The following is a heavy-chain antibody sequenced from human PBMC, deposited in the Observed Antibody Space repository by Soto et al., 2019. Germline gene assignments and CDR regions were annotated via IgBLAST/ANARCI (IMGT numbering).Heavy chain of an antibody. J-gene: IGHJ6*02. Sequence: GASVKVSCKASGYTFTSYDINWVRQATGQGLEWMGWMNPNNGNTGYAQKFQGRVTMTRNTSISTAYMELSSLRSEDTAVYYCARDYSSSWSFPYYYYYYGMDVWGQGTTVTVSS. CDR2: MNPNNGNT. CDR3: ARDYSSSWSFPYYYYYYGMDV. V-gene: IGHV1-8*01. CDR1: GYTFTSYD. D-gene: IGHD6-13*01.